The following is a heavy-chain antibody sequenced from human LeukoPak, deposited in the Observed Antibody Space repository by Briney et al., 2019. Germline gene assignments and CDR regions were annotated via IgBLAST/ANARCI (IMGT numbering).Heavy chain of an antibody. Sequence: GGSLRLSCAASGFTFRAYGIHWVRQAPGKGLEWVAVIWYDGSNKYYADSVKGRFTISRDNSKNTLYLQMNSLRAEDTAVYYCTTNQMMIRVYYFDYWGQGTLVTVSS. D-gene: IGHD3-16*01. CDR3: TTNQMMIRVYYFDY. J-gene: IGHJ4*02. CDR2: IWYDGSNK. CDR1: GFTFRAYG. V-gene: IGHV3-33*01.